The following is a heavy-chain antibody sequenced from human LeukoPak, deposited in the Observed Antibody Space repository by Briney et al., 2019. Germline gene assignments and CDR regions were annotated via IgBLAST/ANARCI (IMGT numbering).Heavy chain of an antibody. CDR2: ISSSSSTI. CDR3: AREDPYSSGWSFDY. CDR1: GFTFSSYS. D-gene: IGHD6-19*01. V-gene: IGHV3-48*02. J-gene: IGHJ4*02. Sequence: GGSPRLSCAASGFTFSSYSMNWVRQAPGKGLEWVSYISSSSSTIYYADSVKGRFTISRDNAKNSLHLQMNSLRDEDTAVYYCAREDPYSSGWSFDYWGQGTLVTVSS.